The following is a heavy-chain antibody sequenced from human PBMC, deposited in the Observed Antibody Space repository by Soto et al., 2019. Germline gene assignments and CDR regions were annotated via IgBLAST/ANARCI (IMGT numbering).Heavy chain of an antibody. CDR3: ARQPYWIEYYFDY. CDR2: IIPIFGTA. CDR1: GGTFSSYA. J-gene: IGHJ4*02. Sequence: GASVKVSCKASGGTFSSYAISWVRQAPGQGLEWMGGIIPIFGTANYAQKFQGRVTITADESTSTAYMELSSLRSEDTAVYYCARQPYWIEYYFDYWGQGTLVTVSS. D-gene: IGHD1-1*01. V-gene: IGHV1-69*13.